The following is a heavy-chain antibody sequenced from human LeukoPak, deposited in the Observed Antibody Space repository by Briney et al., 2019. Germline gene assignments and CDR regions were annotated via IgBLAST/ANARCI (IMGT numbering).Heavy chain of an antibody. J-gene: IGHJ4*02. CDR3: ARPFELGRGGAFDY. Sequence: SETLSLTCTVSGGSISSSSYYWGWIRQPPGKGLEWVGSIYYSGSTYYNPSLKSRVTISVDTSKNQFSLKLSSVTAADTAVYYCARPFELGRGGAFDYWGQGTLVTVSS. CDR2: IYYSGST. CDR1: GGSISSSSYY. D-gene: IGHD3-16*01. V-gene: IGHV4-39*01.